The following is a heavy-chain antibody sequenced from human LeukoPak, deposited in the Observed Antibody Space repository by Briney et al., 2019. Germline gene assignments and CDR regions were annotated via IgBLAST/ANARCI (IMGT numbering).Heavy chain of an antibody. CDR2: IGTAGET. J-gene: IGHJ4*02. V-gene: IGHV3-13*01. D-gene: IGHD3-22*01. Sequence: GGSPRLSCAASGFTFSSYDMHWVRQGTGKGLEWVSAIGTAGETYYPGSVKGRFTISRENAKNSFYLQMNSLTAGDTAVYYCARGKYYHDSSGYYDYWGQGTLVTVSS. CDR1: GFTFSSYD. CDR3: ARGKYYHDSSGYYDY.